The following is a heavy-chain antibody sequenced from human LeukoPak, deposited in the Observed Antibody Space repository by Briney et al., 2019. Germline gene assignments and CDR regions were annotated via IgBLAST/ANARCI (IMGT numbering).Heavy chain of an antibody. CDR1: GGTSSSHA. CDR3: ARAYYDSSGYLFDY. V-gene: IGHV1-69*13. Sequence: SVKVSCKASGGTSSSHAISWLRQAPGQGLKWMGGIIPIFGTPSYAQEFQGRATITADESTSTASTELSSLRSEDTAVYYCARAYYDSSGYLFDYWGQGTLVTVSS. J-gene: IGHJ4*02. CDR2: IIPIFGTP. D-gene: IGHD3-22*01.